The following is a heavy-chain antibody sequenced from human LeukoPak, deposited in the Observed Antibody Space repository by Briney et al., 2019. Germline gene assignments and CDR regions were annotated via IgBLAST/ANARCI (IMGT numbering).Heavy chain of an antibody. Sequence: GGSLRLSCAASGFTFNRSWMNWVRQAPGKGLEWVANMDPSGSQKRYVDSVKGRFTISKDNPGTSLYLEMYSLRAEDTAIYYCAIWTSGNYWGQGTPVTVPS. CDR1: GFTFNRSW. CDR3: AIWTSGNY. CDR2: MDPSGSQK. V-gene: IGHV3-7*01. J-gene: IGHJ4*02. D-gene: IGHD1-1*01.